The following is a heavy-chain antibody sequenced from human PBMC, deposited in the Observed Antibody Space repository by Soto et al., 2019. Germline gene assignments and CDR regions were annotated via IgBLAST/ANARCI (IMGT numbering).Heavy chain of an antibody. V-gene: IGHV4-59*08. D-gene: IGHD5-18*01. CDR2: IYYSGST. Sequence: SETLSLTCTVSGGSISSYYWSWIRQPPGKGLEWIGYIYYSGSTNYNPSLKSRVTISVDTSKNQFSLRLSSVTAADTAIYYCARRYGYAFDIWGQGTMVTVSS. J-gene: IGHJ3*02. CDR3: ARRYGYAFDI. CDR1: GGSISSYY.